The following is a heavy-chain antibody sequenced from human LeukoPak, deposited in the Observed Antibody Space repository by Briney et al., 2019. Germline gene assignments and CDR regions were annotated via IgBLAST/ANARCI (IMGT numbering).Heavy chain of an antibody. CDR1: GGTFSSYA. V-gene: IGHV1-69*01. D-gene: IGHD4-23*01. CDR3: ARAQDYGGPEDAFDI. CDR2: TIPIFGTA. Sequence: ASVKVSCKASGGTFSSYATSWGRQAPGQGLEWMGGTIPIFGTANYAQKSQGRVTITADESTSTAYMELSSLRSEDTAVYYCARAQDYGGPEDAFDIWGQGTMVTVSS. J-gene: IGHJ3*02.